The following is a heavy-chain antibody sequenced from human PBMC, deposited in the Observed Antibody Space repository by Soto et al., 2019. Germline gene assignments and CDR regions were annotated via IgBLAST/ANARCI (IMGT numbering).Heavy chain of an antibody. CDR2: INHSGST. J-gene: IGHJ4*02. V-gene: IGHV4-34*01. CDR3: ARDHWIYCDSSGDYFDY. Sequence: SETLSLTCAVYGGSFSGYYWSWIRQPPGKGLEWIGEINHSGSTNYNPSLKSRFTISVDTSKNQFSLKLSSVTSADTAVYYCARDHWIYCDSSGDYFDYWGQGTLVTVSS. CDR1: GGSFSGYY. D-gene: IGHD3-22*01.